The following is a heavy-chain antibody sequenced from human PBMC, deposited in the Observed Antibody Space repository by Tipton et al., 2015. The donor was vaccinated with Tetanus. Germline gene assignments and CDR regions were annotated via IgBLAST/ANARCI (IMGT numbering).Heavy chain of an antibody. Sequence: LRLSCVVSGGSISSADYSWSWIRQHPGEGLEWIGYISNSGSTYYNPSLKSRVTISVDTSQKQISLKVNSVTAADTAVYYCARDRGVRGGYYYYHGMDVWGQGTTVTVSS. CDR3: ARDRGVRGGYYYYHGMDV. V-gene: IGHV4-31*11. CDR2: ISNSGST. D-gene: IGHD3-10*01. J-gene: IGHJ6*02. CDR1: GGSISSADYS.